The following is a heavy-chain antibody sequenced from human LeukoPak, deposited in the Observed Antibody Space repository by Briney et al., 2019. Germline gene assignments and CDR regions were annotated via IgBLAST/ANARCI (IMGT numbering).Heavy chain of an antibody. CDR1: GYTFTSYD. CDR2: MNPNSGNT. D-gene: IGHD4-17*01. V-gene: IGHV1-8*01. Sequence: EASVKVSCKASGYTFTSYDINCVRQATGQGLEWMGWMNPNSGNTGYAQKFQGRVTMTRNTSISTAYMELSSLRSEDTAVYYCARALMTTVSLDGMDVWGQGTTVTVSS. CDR3: ARALMTTVSLDGMDV. J-gene: IGHJ6*02.